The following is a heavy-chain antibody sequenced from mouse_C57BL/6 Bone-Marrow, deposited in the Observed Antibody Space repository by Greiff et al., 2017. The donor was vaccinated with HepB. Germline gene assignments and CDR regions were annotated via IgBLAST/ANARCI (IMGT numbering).Heavy chain of an antibody. CDR1: GYTFTSYW. D-gene: IGHD1-1*01. CDR2: IDPSDSYT. J-gene: IGHJ1*03. Sequence: QVQLQQPGAELVKPGASVKLSCKASGYTFTSYWMQWVKQRPGQGLEWIGEIDPSDSYTNYNQKFKGKATLTVDTSSSTAYMQLSSLTSEDSAVYYCASLITTVVWGTGTTVTVSS. V-gene: IGHV1-50*01. CDR3: ASLITTVV.